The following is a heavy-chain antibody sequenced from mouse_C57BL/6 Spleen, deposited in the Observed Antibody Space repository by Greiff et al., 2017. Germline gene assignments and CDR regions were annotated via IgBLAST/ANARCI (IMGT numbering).Heavy chain of an antibody. J-gene: IGHJ4*01. D-gene: IGHD4-1*01. Sequence: QVHVKQPGAELVKPGASVKLSCKASGYTFTSYWMQWVKQRPGQGLEWIGEIDPSASYTNYNQKFKGKATLTVDTSSSTAYMQLSSLTSDDSAVYYCARAGTKAMDYWGQGTSVTVSS. CDR2: IDPSASYT. CDR3: ARAGTKAMDY. V-gene: IGHV1-50*01. CDR1: GYTFTSYW.